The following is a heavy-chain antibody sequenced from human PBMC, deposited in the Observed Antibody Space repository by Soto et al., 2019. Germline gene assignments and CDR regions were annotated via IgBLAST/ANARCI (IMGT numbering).Heavy chain of an antibody. CDR2: IYYSGST. J-gene: IGHJ5*02. D-gene: IGHD2-2*01. Sequence: SETLSLTCTVSGGSISSYYWSWIRQPPGKGLEWIGYIYYSGSTNYNPSLKSRVTISVDTSKNQFSLKLSPVTAADTAVYYCARGYCSSTRCSPPYWFDPWGQGTLVTVSS. CDR3: ARGYCSSTRCSPPYWFDP. V-gene: IGHV4-59*01. CDR1: GGSISSYY.